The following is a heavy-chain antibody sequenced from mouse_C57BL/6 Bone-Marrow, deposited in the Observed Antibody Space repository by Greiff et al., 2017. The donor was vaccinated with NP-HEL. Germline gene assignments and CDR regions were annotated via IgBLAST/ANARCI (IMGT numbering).Heavy chain of an antibody. CDR1: GFSLTSYG. CDR2: ICRGGST. D-gene: IGHD2-5*01. V-gene: IGHV2-5*01. Sequence: QVQLQQSGPGLVQPSPSLSITCTVSGFSLTSYGVHWVRQSPGKGLEWLGVICRGGSTDYNAAFLSRLAITKDNSKSQVFFKMNSLQADDTAIYNWANSFYSNYVDWYFDVWGTGTTVTVAS. J-gene: IGHJ1*03. CDR3: ANSFYSNYVDWYFDV.